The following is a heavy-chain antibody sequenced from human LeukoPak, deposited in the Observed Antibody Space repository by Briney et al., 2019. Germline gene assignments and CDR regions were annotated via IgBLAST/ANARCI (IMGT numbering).Heavy chain of an antibody. CDR3: ARHNSGSVDY. CDR1: GGSISSYY. Sequence: SETLSLTCTVSGGSISSYYWSWIRQPPGKGLEWIGYIYTSGSTNYNPSLKSRVTISVDTSKNQFSLKLSSVTAADTAVYYCARHNSGSVDYRGQGTLVTVSS. D-gene: IGHD1-26*01. CDR2: IYTSGST. V-gene: IGHV4-4*09. J-gene: IGHJ4*02.